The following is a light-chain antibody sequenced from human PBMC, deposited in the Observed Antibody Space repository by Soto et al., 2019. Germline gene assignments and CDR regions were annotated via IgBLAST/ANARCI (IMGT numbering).Light chain of an antibody. CDR2: GAS. CDR1: QSVSSN. J-gene: IGKJ1*01. CDR3: QQYNNWPPAT. Sequence: EFVLTQSPATLSVSPGERATLSCRASQSVSSNLAWYQQKPGQAPRLLIYGASTRATGIPARFSGSGSGTEFTLTISSLQSEDFAVYYCQQYNNWPPATFGQGTKVDIK. V-gene: IGKV3-15*01.